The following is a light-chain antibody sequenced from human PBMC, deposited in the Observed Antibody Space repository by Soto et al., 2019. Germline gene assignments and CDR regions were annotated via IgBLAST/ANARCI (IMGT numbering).Light chain of an antibody. CDR1: QSISSW. CDR3: QQYNSLWT. J-gene: IGKJ1*01. CDR2: KAS. Sequence: DIPITQSPSTLSASVGDRVTITCRASQSISSWLAWYQQKPGKAPKLLIYKASSLESGVPSRFSGSGSGTEFTLTISSLQPDDFATYYCQQYNSLWTFGQGTKVEIK. V-gene: IGKV1-5*03.